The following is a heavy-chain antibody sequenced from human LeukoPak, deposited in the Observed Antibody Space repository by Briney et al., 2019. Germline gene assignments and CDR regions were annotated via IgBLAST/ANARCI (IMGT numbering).Heavy chain of an antibody. CDR1: GGSLSSSGHW. J-gene: IGHJ4*02. Sequence: SETLSLTCTVSGGSLSSSGHWWVWIRQPPGKGLEWIGSIHFSGKVYYNPSLKSRVTTSVDTSTDQFSLRLSSATAADTAIYYCARQSGDQSSAWYFDAWGQGTLVTVSS. CDR2: IHFSGKV. CDR3: ARQSGDQSSAWYFDA. V-gene: IGHV4-39*01. D-gene: IGHD6-19*01.